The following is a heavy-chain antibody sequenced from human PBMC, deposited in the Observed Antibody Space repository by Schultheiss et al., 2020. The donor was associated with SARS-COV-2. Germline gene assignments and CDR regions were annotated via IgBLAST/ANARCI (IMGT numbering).Heavy chain of an antibody. CDR1: GGTFSSYA. V-gene: IGHV1-2*04. CDR2: INPNSGGT. CDR3: ARGCSGGSCYLNGYGMDV. D-gene: IGHD2-15*01. Sequence: ASVKVSCKASGGTFSSYAISWVRQAPGQGLEWMGWINPNSGGTNYAQKFQGWVTMTRDTSISTAYMELRSLRSDDTAVYYCARGCSGGSCYLNGYGMDVWGQGTTVTVSS. J-gene: IGHJ6*02.